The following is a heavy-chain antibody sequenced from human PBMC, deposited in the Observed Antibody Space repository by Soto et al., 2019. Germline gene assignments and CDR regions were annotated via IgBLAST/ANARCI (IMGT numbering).Heavy chain of an antibody. V-gene: IGHV3-21*01. CDR3: APSRDGYNHFDY. CDR1: GFTFSSYS. Sequence: GGSLRLSCAASGFTFSSYSMNWVRQAPGKGLEWVSSISSSSSYIYYADSVKGRFTISRDNAKNSLYLQMNSLRAEDTAVYYCAPSRDGYNHFDYWGQGTLVTVSS. J-gene: IGHJ4*02. D-gene: IGHD5-12*01. CDR2: ISSSSSYI.